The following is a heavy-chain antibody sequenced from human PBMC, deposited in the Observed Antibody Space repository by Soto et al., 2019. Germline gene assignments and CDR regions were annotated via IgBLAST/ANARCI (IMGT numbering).Heavy chain of an antibody. D-gene: IGHD5-18*01. CDR3: AMDTRFGRLYS. Sequence: EVQLVESGGGLVQPGESLRLSCAASGFTFSSYWMHWVRQAPGKGLVWVSRLNSDGSATTYADSVKGRVTISRFNVKMIRYLSIYGLTAEHTAFYVCAMDTRFGRLYSWVQGSLVTVAS. CDR1: GFTFSSYW. J-gene: IGHJ1*01. V-gene: IGHV3-74*01. CDR2: LNSDGSAT.